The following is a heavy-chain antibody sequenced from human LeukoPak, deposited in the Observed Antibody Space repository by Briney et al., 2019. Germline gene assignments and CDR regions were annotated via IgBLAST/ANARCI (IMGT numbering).Heavy chain of an antibody. J-gene: IGHJ4*02. Sequence: PGGSLRLSCAASGFTFSSYEMNWVRQAPGKGLEWVSLISSSGNSKYYADSVKGRFTISRDNAKNSLYLQMNSLRAEDTAVYYCARDPDGSEAYFDYWGQGTLVTVSS. D-gene: IGHD5-24*01. CDR1: GFTFSSYE. V-gene: IGHV3-48*03. CDR3: ARDPDGSEAYFDY. CDR2: ISSSGNSK.